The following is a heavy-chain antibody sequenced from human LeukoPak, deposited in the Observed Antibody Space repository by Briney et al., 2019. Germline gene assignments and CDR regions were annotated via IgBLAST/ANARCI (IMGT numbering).Heavy chain of an antibody. D-gene: IGHD3-10*01. V-gene: IGHV3-23*01. J-gene: IGHJ6*03. CDR3: AKARHYGSGSYYINYYYYYRDV. Sequence: PGGSLRLSCAASGFTFSSYAMSWVRQAPGKGLVWVSAISGSGDSTYYADSVKGRFTISRDNSKNTLYLQMNSLRAEDTAIYYCAKARHYGSGSYYINYYYYYRDVWGKGTTVTVSS. CDR2: ISGSGDST. CDR1: GFTFSSYA.